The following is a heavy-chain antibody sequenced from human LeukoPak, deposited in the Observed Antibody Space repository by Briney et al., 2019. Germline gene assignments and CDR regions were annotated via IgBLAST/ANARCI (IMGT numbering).Heavy chain of an antibody. V-gene: IGHV3-7*01. Sequence: PGGSLRLSCAASGFTFSSYWMTWVRQAPGRGLEWVANIKQDGTEMYYVDSVKGRFTISRDNAKNSLYLQMNSLRAEDTAVYYCAKGSIVVVPAASLDYWGQGTLVTVSS. J-gene: IGHJ4*02. D-gene: IGHD2-2*01. CDR1: GFTFSSYW. CDR3: AKGSIVVVPAASLDY. CDR2: IKQDGTEM.